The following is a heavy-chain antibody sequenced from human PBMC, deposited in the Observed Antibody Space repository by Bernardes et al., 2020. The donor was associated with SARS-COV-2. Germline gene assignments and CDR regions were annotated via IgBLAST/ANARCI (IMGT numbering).Heavy chain of an antibody. D-gene: IGHD3-10*01. V-gene: IGHV1-2*02. Sequence: ASAKVVCKAFGYTFTGYYIHWVREAPGQGLEWMGWINPNSGGTNYAQKFHGRLTVTRDTSISTAYMELSILRSDDTAIYFCARDSTVSWFGTDSWGQGTLVTVSS. CDR2: INPNSGGT. CDR1: GYTFTGYY. CDR3: ARDSTVSWFGTDS. J-gene: IGHJ4*02.